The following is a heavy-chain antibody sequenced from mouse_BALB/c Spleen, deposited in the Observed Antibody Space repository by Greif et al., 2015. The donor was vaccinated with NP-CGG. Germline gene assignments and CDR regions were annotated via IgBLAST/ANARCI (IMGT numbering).Heavy chain of an antibody. Sequence: VQLQQSGAELVEPGASVKLSCTASGFNIKDTYMHWVKQRPEQGLEWIGRIDPANGNTKYDPKFQGKATITADTSSNTAYLQLSSLTSEDTAVYYCARKLGRGLYFDYWGQGTTLTVSS. CDR2: IDPANGNT. CDR3: ARKLGRGLYFDY. V-gene: IGHV14-3*02. CDR1: GFNIKDTY. D-gene: IGHD4-1*01. J-gene: IGHJ2*01.